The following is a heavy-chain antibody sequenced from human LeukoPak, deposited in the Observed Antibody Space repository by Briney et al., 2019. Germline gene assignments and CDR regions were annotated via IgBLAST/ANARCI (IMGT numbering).Heavy chain of an antibody. CDR1: GFSISSHW. J-gene: IGHJ4*02. D-gene: IGHD2-8*01. CDR3: ARDKDWICRNGLCFTGYSEY. V-gene: IGHV3-7*01. Sequence: GGSLRLSCVASGFSISSHWMSWVRQAPGKGLEWVASLKEDVSARNLVDSVKGRFTISRDNAKNSVYLQIDSLRAEDTAVFYCARDKDWICRNGLCFTGYSEYWGRGTPVTVSS. CDR2: LKEDVSAR.